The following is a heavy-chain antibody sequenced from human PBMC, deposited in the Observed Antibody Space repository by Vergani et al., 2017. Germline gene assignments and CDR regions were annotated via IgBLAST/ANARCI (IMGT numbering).Heavy chain of an antibody. V-gene: IGHV3-66*01. CDR2: LYVVGTS. CDR3: SYGMDV. CDR1: GFSVSDNY. J-gene: IGHJ6*02. Sequence: EVRLVDSGGGLVQPGGSLRLPCAASGFSVSDNYMSWVRQARGKGLEWVSILYVVGTSDYADSVKGRFTVSRDISKNTLHLQLNSLRVEDTAVYFCSYGMDVWGQGTTVTVSS.